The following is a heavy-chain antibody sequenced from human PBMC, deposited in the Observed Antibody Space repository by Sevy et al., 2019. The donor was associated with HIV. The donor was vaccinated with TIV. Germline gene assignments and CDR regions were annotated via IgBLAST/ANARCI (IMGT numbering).Heavy chain of an antibody. CDR1: GDTFGNYA. J-gene: IGHJ6*02. CDR2: IIPGFGSA. Sequence: ASVKVSCKASGDTFGNYAIAWVRQTPGQGLEWMGGIIPGFGSANSAQKFQDRVTITADVSTSTAYMELRSLRSEDTAVYYCARSNPDGYNYSYYYGMDVWGQGTTVTVSS. CDR3: ARSNPDGYNYSYYYGMDV. D-gene: IGHD1-1*01. V-gene: IGHV1-69*13.